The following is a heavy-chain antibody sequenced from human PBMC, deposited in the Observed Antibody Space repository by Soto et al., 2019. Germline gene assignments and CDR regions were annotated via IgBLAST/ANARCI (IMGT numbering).Heavy chain of an antibody. CDR1: GYSFTSYW. J-gene: IGHJ4*02. CDR2: IDPSDSYT. D-gene: IGHD3-22*01. CDR3: ARHPPQIYYDSSGYLLY. V-gene: IGHV5-10-1*01. Sequence: GESLKISCKGSGYSFTSYWISWVRQMPGKGLEWMGRIDPSDSYTNYSPSFQGHVTISADKSISTAYLQWSSLKASDTAMYYCARHPPQIYYDSSGYLLYWGQGTLVTSPQ.